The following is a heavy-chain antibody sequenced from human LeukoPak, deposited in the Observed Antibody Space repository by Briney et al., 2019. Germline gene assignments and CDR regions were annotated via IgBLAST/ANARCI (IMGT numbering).Heavy chain of an antibody. D-gene: IGHD6-19*01. J-gene: IGHJ4*02. CDR3: AGALDSSGWAFHF. CDR1: GGSISSYY. V-gene: IGHV4-4*07. Sequence: SSETLSLTCTVSGGSISSYYWSWIRQPAGKGLEWIGRIYTSGSTNYNPSLKSRVTMSVDTSKSHFSLKLTSVTAADTAVYYCAGALDSSGWAFHFWGQGTLVTVSS. CDR2: IYTSGST.